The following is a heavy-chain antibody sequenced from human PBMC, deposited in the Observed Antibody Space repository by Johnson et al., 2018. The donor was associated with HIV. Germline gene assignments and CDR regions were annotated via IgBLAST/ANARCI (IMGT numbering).Heavy chain of an antibody. CDR3: ARGGRYSESVNDAHDI. V-gene: IGHV3-74*02. D-gene: IGHD1-26*01. CDR2: ISPDERKT. CDR1: GFTFSSYW. Sequence: VQLVESGGGLVQPGRSLILSCAASGFTFSSYWMHWVRQAPGQGPVSVSRISPDERKTDYAAPVKGQFTLSRDNAKNTLHLQMNSLRGEDTAVYYCARGGRYSESVNDAHDIWGQGTKVTVSS. J-gene: IGHJ3*02.